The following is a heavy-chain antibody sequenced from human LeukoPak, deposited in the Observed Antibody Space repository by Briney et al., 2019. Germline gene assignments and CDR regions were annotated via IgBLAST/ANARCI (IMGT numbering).Heavy chain of an antibody. D-gene: IGHD6-13*01. Sequence: GGSLRLSCAASGFTFSTYGMSWVRQAPGKGLEWVSAISGSGGSTYYADSVKGRFTISRDNSKNTLYLQMNSLRAEDTAVYYCAKSGYSSSWHIGYFDYWGQGTLVTVSS. V-gene: IGHV3-23*01. CDR2: ISGSGGST. J-gene: IGHJ4*02. CDR3: AKSGYSSSWHIGYFDY. CDR1: GFTFSTYG.